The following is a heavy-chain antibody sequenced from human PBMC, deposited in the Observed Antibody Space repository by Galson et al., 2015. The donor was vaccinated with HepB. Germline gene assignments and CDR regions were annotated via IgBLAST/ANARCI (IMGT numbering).Heavy chain of an antibody. Sequence: SLRLSCAASGHNLGSRAVSRVRQAPGKGPEWIAPDSNVGNAYYAHSVEGRFTVSRDDSKNTLFLEMNSLRVEDTGVYYCAKDHPSGGWPVFDYWGQGTLVTVAS. D-gene: IGHD2-15*01. CDR3: AKDHPSGGWPVFDY. CDR1: GHNLGSRA. V-gene: IGHV3-23*01. J-gene: IGHJ4*02. CDR2: DSNVGNA.